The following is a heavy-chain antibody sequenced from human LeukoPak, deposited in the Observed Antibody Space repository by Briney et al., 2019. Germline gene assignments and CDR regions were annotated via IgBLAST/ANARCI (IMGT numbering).Heavy chain of an antibody. CDR2: IIPIFGTA. CDR1: GGTFSSYA. J-gene: IGHJ3*02. Sequence: ASVKVSCKASGGTFSSYAISWVRQAPGQGPEWMGRIIPIFGTANYAQKFQGRVTITTDESTSTAYMELSSLRSEDTAVYYCAKGWDSYSGRPDDAFDIWGQGTMVTVSS. CDR3: AKGWDSYSGRPDDAFDI. V-gene: IGHV1-69*05. D-gene: IGHD1-26*01.